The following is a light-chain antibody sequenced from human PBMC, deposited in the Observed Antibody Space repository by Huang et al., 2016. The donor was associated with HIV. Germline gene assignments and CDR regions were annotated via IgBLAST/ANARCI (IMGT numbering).Light chain of an antibody. CDR2: AAS. CDR1: EGISSY. J-gene: IGKJ1*01. Sequence: IQLTQSPSSLSASVGDRVTITCRASEGISSYLAWYKQKSGKAPKFLLYAASTLQSGGPSRFSGSGSGTDFTLTISSLQPEDFATYYCQQLNDYPWTFGQGTKVEIK. V-gene: IGKV1-9*01. CDR3: QQLNDYPWT.